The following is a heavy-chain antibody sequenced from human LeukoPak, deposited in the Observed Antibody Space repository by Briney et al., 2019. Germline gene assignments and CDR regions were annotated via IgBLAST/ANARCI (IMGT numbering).Heavy chain of an antibody. Sequence: SETLSLIWTVSGGSISSGDYYWSWIRQPPGKGLEWIGYIYYSGSTYYNPSLKSRVTISVDTSKNQFSLKLSSVTAADTAVYYCAREDRYGNYGMDLWGQGTTVTVSS. CDR3: AREDRYGNYGMDL. V-gene: IGHV4-30-4*01. CDR1: GGSISSGDYY. CDR2: IYYSGST. J-gene: IGHJ6*02. D-gene: IGHD1-26*01.